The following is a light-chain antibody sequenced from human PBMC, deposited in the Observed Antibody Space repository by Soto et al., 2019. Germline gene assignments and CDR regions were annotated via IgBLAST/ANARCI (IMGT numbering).Light chain of an antibody. CDR3: CSYAGSSTPLI. CDR2: EVS. CDR1: SSDVGSYNL. Sequence: ALTSAASVTGVARRALTIFCNGKSSDVGSYNLVSWYQQHPGKAPKLMIYEVSKRPSGVSNRFSGSKSGNTASLTISGLQAEDEADYYCCSYAGSSTPLIFGTGTKVTVL. J-gene: IGLJ1*01. V-gene: IGLV2-23*02.